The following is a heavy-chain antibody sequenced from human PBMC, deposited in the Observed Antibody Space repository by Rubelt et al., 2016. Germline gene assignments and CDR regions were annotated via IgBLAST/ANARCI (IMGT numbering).Heavy chain of an antibody. CDR3: ARELQRYDY. J-gene: IGHJ4*02. V-gene: IGHV4-39*07. CDR2: INHSGST. CDR1: GASISSSSYY. D-gene: IGHD4-11*01. Sequence: QVQLQESGPGLVKPSETLSLTCTGSGASISSSSYYWSWIRQPPGKGLEWIGEINHSGSTSYNPTPKSRVTISVDTSKNHFSLKLSSVTAADTAVYYCARELQRYDYWGQGTLVTVSS.